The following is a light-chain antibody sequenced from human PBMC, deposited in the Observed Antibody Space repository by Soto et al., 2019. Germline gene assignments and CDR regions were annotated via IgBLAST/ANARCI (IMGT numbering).Light chain of an antibody. CDR1: SRDVGAYDY. V-gene: IGLV2-14*01. CDR2: EVS. J-gene: IGLJ2*01. Sequence: QSALTQPASVSGSPGQSITISCTGTSRDVGAYDYVSWYLQYPDKAPQLLIYEVSNRPSGVSNRFSGSKSGNTASLTISGLQAEDEADYYCSSYTSSSTVVFGGGTKLTVL. CDR3: SSYTSSSTVV.